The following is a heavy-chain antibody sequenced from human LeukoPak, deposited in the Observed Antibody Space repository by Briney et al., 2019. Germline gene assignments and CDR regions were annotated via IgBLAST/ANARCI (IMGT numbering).Heavy chain of an antibody. D-gene: IGHD2-15*01. J-gene: IGHJ4*02. V-gene: IGHV3-23*01. Sequence: GGSLRLSCAASGFTFSSSAMSWVRQAPGKGLEWVSAISNNGGYTYYADSVQGRFTISRDNSKSTLCLQMKSLRAEDTAVYYCAKQLGYCSDGSCYFPYCGQGTLVTVSS. CDR2: ISNNGGYT. CDR1: GFTFSSSA. CDR3: AKQLGYCSDGSCYFPY.